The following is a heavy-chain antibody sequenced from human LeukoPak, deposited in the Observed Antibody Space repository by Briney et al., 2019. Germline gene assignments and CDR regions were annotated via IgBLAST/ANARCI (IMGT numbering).Heavy chain of an antibody. CDR3: VKAVAGSFDY. CDR1: GFTFSTYS. V-gene: IGHV3-64D*06. D-gene: IGHD3-10*01. CDR2: VTNNGGST. Sequence: GGSLRLSCSASGFTFSTYSMHWVRQAPGKGLEYVSSVTNNGGSTYYADSVKGRFTISRDNSKNTLNLQMSSLRTEDTAVYFCVKAVAGSFDYWGQGTLVTVSS. J-gene: IGHJ4*02.